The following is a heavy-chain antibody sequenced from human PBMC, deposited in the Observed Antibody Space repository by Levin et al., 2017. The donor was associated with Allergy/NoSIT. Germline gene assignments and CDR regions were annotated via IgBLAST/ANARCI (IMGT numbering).Heavy chain of an antibody. D-gene: IGHD1-14*01. CDR2: INERGTT. CDR3: ARQETGDFYFDY. CDR1: GGSFSGYY. Sequence: SQTLSLTCAVYGGSFSGYYWSWIRQSPGKGLEWIGEINERGTTNYNPSLESRVTILVDTSKNQFSLRLRSLTAADTAVFFCARQETGDFYFDYWGQGTVVTVSS. V-gene: IGHV4-34*01. J-gene: IGHJ4*02.